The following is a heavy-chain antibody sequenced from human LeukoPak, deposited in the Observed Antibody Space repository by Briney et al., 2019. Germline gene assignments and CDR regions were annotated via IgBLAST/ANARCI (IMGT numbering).Heavy chain of an antibody. Sequence: ASVKVSCKSSGYTFTGYYMHWVRQAPGQGLEWMGWINPNSGGTNYAQKFQGRVTMTRDTSISTAYMELGRLRSDDTAVYYCARGATIFGVVITGFDYWGQGTLVTVSS. J-gene: IGHJ4*02. V-gene: IGHV1-2*02. CDR1: GYTFTGYY. D-gene: IGHD3-3*01. CDR2: INPNSGGT. CDR3: ARGATIFGVVITGFDY.